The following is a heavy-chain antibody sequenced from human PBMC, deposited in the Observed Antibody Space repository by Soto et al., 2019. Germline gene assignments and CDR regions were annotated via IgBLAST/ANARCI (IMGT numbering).Heavy chain of an antibody. CDR2: IYAGGGTT. Sequence: PGGSLRLSFSASGFVFGNFAMFWVRQAPGKGLEWVSTIYAGGGTTHYADSVKGRFTISRDNSKSILYLQMNSLRAEDTAVYFCAKDLIRGDGYVDFDYRGRGTLVTVSS. D-gene: IGHD3-10*01. J-gene: IGHJ4*02. V-gene: IGHV3-23*01. CDR3: AKDLIRGDGYVDFDY. CDR1: GFVFGNFA.